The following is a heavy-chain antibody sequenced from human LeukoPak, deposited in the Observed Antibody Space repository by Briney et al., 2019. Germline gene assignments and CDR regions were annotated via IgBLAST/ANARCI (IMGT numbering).Heavy chain of an antibody. CDR3: ATVSGNPMPRDY. Sequence: TVKVSCKASGGTFSSYAISWVRQAPGQGLEWMGGIIPIFGTANYAQKFQGRVTITADESTSTAYMELSSLRSEDTAVYYCATVSGNPMPRDYWGQGTLVTVSS. V-gene: IGHV1-69*13. J-gene: IGHJ4*02. CDR2: IIPIFGTA. CDR1: GGTFSSYA. D-gene: IGHD2-2*01.